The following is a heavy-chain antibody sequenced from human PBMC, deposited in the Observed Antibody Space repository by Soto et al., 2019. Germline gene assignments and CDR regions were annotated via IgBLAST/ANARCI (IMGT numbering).Heavy chain of an antibody. Sequence: GGSLRLSCAASGFTFSSYAMSWVRQAPGKRLEWVSGISANGGRTYYADSVKGRFTMSRDNSKNTLSLQANGLRAEDTAVYYCAKHAEDYGDSRVDYWGQGTLVTVSS. CDR1: GFTFSSYA. J-gene: IGHJ4*02. CDR2: ISANGGRT. V-gene: IGHV3-23*01. D-gene: IGHD4-17*01. CDR3: AKHAEDYGDSRVDY.